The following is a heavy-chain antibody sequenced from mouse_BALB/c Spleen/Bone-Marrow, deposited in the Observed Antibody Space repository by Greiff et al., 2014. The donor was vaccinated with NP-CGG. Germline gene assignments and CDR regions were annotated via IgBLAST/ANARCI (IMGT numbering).Heavy chain of an antibody. Sequence: EVQLQQSGPELVKPGASVKMSCKASGYTFTSYVMHWVKQKPGQGLEWIGFINPFNGGAKYNEKFRGKATLTSDKSSRTAYMELSSLTSEDSAVYYCAGPAWFAYWGRGTLVTVSA. V-gene: IGHV1-14*01. CDR1: GYTFTSYV. J-gene: IGHJ3*01. CDR2: INPFNGGA. CDR3: AGPAWFAY.